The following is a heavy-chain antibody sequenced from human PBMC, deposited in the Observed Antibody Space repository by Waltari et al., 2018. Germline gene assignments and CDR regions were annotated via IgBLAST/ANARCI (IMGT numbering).Heavy chain of an antibody. J-gene: IGHJ4*02. Sequence: EVQLVESGGGLVQPGGSLRLSCAASGFTFSSYEMNWVRQAPGKGLEWVSYISSSGSTIYYADSVKGLCTISRDNAKNSLYLQMNSLRAEDTAVYYCARDVSGGDFDYWGQGTLVTVSS. V-gene: IGHV3-48*03. CDR2: ISSSGSTI. D-gene: IGHD6-25*01. CDR1: GFTFSSYE. CDR3: ARDVSGGDFDY.